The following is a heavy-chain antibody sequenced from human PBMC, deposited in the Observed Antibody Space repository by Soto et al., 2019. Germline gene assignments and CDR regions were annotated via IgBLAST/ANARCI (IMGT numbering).Heavy chain of an antibody. J-gene: IGHJ4*02. CDR1: GFTFSSYA. V-gene: IGHV3-23*01. Sequence: GGSLRLSCAASGFTFSSYAMSWVRQAPGKGLERVSAISGSGGSTYYADSVKGRFTISRDNSKNTLYLQMNSLRAEDTAVYYCAKDNEYCSGGSCYSGNDYRGQGTLVTVSS. CDR2: ISGSGGST. CDR3: AKDNEYCSGGSCYSGNDY. D-gene: IGHD2-15*01.